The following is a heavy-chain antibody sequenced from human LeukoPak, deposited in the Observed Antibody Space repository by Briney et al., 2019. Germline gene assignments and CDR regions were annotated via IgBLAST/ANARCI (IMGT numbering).Heavy chain of an antibody. J-gene: IGHJ4*02. CDR3: AKGGGPYHLPTDY. CDR1: GFTFSSYV. D-gene: IGHD2-2*01. Sequence: TGGSLRLSCAASGFTFSSYVMSWVRQAPGRGLEWVSAITSAGNTYYADSVKGRFTISRDSSKNTLYLQMNSLRSEDTAVYYCAKGGGPYHLPTDYWGQGTLVTVSS. V-gene: IGHV3-23*01. CDR2: ITSAGNT.